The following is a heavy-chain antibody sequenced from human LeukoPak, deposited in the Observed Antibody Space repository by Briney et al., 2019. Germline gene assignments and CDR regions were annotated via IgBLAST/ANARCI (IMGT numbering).Heavy chain of an antibody. CDR1: GDSISSHY. Sequence: SETLSLTCSVSGDSISSHYWSWIRQPPGKGLEWIGYIRHSGGTSYNPSLKSRVTMSVDTSKNQLSLRLSSVTAVDTAVYYCGRHRLCGNYVRHGFEIWGQGTMVTVS. CDR2: IRHSGGT. D-gene: IGHD1-26*01. CDR3: GRHRLCGNYVRHGFEI. J-gene: IGHJ3*02. V-gene: IGHV4-59*08.